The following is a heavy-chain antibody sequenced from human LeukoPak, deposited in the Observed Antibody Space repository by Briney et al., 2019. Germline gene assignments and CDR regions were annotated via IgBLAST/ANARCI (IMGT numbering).Heavy chain of an antibody. Sequence: GGSLRLSCAASVFTFSSYGMNWVRQAPGKGLEWVSYISSSSSTIYYADSVKGRFTISRDNAKNSLYLQMNSLRAEDTAVYYCARAPILAGYCSSTTCHGPYWGQGTLVTVSS. CDR1: VFTFSSYG. CDR2: ISSSSSTI. V-gene: IGHV3-48*01. J-gene: IGHJ4*02. D-gene: IGHD2-2*01. CDR3: ARAPILAGYCSSTTCHGPY.